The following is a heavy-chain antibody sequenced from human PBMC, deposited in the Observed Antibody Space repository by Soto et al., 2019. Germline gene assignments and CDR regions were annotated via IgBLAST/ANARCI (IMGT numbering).Heavy chain of an antibody. J-gene: IGHJ4*02. D-gene: IGHD3-3*01. CDR2: IYHGGNS. V-gene: IGHV4-30-2*01. CDR3: ARDLYDFWSGSRIPFDY. CDR1: GGSIKSGGYS. Sequence: SETLSLTWAVSGGSIKSGGYSWSWIRQPPGKGLEWIGYIYHGGNSYYNPSLKSRVIISVDTSKNQFSLKLSSVTAADTAVYYCARDLYDFWSGSRIPFDYWGQGTLVTVSS.